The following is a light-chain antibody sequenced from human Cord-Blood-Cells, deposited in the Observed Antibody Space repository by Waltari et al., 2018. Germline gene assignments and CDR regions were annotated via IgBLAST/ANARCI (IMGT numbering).Light chain of an antibody. CDR1: QGISSY. CDR3: QQYYSYPRT. V-gene: IGKV1-8*01. CDR2: AAS. Sequence: AIRMTQSPSSLSASTGDRVTITCRASQGISSYLAWYQQKPGKAPKLRLYAASTLQSGVPSRFSGSGSGTDFTLTISCLQSEDFATYYCQQYYSYPRTFGQGTKVEIK. J-gene: IGKJ1*01.